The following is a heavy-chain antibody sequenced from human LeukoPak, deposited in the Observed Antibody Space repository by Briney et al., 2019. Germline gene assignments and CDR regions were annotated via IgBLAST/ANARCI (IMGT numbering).Heavy chain of an antibody. CDR1: GGSISGYY. V-gene: IGHV4-59*01. D-gene: IGHD5-12*01. CDR3: ARSFNSGYGIGLDS. CDR2: IYYSGST. Sequence: SETLSFTCTVSGGSISGYYWSWIRQPPGKGLEWIGYIYYSGSTNYNPSLKSRVTISVDTSKNQFSLKLSSVTAADTAVYYCARSFNSGYGIGLDSWGQGTLVTVSS. J-gene: IGHJ4*02.